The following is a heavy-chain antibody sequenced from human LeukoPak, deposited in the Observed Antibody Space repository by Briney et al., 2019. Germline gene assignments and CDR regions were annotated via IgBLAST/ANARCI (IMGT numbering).Heavy chain of an antibody. J-gene: IGHJ4*02. CDR3: ARLIAVAGTADY. CDR2: IIPIFGTA. V-gene: IGHV1-69*13. D-gene: IGHD6-19*01. Sequence: SVKVSCKASGGTFSSYAISWVRQAPGQGLEWMGGIIPIFGTANYAQKFQGRVTITADESTSTAYMELRSLRSDDTAVYYCARLIAVAGTADYWGQGTLVTVSS. CDR1: GGTFSSYA.